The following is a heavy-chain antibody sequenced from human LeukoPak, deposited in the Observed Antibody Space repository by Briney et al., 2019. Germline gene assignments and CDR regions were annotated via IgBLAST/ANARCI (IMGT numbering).Heavy chain of an antibody. V-gene: IGHV4-31*03. CDR3: ARGTTDWFDP. Sequence: SETLSLTCTVSGGSISSGGYYWSWIRQHPGKGLEWIGYIYYSGSTYYNPSLKSRVTISVDTSKNQFSLKLSSVTAADTAVYYCARGTTDWFDPWGQGTLVTVSS. J-gene: IGHJ5*02. CDR1: GGSISSGGYY. CDR2: IYYSGST. D-gene: IGHD1-1*01.